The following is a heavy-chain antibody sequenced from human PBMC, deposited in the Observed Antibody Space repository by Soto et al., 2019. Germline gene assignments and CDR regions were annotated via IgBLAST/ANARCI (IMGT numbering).Heavy chain of an antibody. CDR2: IYYSGST. CDR1: GGSISSYY. D-gene: IGHD2-2*01. V-gene: IGHV4-59*01. Sequence: PSETLSLTCTVSGGSISSYYWSWIRQPPGKGLEWIGYIYYSGSTNYNPSLKSRVTISVDTSKNQFSLKLSSVTAADTAVYYCASGIVVVPAARASGAYYYYMDVWGKGTTVTVSS. J-gene: IGHJ6*03. CDR3: ASGIVVVPAARASGAYYYYMDV.